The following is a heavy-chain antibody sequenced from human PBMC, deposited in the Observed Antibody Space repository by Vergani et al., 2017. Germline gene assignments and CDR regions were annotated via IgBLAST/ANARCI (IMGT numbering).Heavy chain of an antibody. Sequence: QVQLQESGPGLVKPSETLSLTCAVSGFSIDNGYYWDWIRQLPGKGLEWIGSIYRTGRTHFNPSLKGRVTISVDTSNNHFSLRLNSLTAADTAVYYCARRSGIVYDIFSGTQYFFDFWGQGTLVTVSS. J-gene: IGHJ4*02. CDR1: GFSIDNGYY. CDR3: ARRSGIVYDIFSGTQYFFDF. D-gene: IGHD3-9*01. V-gene: IGHV4-38-2*01. CDR2: IYRTGRT.